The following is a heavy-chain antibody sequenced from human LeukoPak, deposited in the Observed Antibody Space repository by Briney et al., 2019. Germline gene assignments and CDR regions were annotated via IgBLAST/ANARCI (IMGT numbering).Heavy chain of an antibody. J-gene: IGHJ4*02. Sequence: ASVKVSCKASGYTFIGYYMHWVRQAPGQGLEWMGWINPNSGGTNYAQKFQGRVTITRDTSISTAYMELSRLRSDDTAVYYCARDWGDFQAFFDYWGQGTLVTVSS. CDR2: INPNSGGT. CDR1: GYTFIGYY. V-gene: IGHV1-2*02. CDR3: ARDWGDFQAFFDY. D-gene: IGHD2-21*02.